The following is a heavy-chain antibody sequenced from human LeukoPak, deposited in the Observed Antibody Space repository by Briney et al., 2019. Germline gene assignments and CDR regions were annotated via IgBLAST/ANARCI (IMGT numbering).Heavy chain of an antibody. Sequence: GGSLRLSCAASGFTFSSYWMSWVRQAPGKGLEWVANIKQDGSEKYYVDSVKGRFTISRDNAKNSLYLQMNSLRAEDTAVYYCARAFLASSSWYFDYWGQGTLVTVSS. CDR2: IKQDGSEK. CDR1: GFTFSSYW. CDR3: ARAFLASSSWYFDY. J-gene: IGHJ4*02. D-gene: IGHD6-13*01. V-gene: IGHV3-7*04.